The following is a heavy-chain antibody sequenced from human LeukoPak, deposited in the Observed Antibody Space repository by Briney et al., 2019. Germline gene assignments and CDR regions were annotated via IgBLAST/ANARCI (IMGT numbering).Heavy chain of an antibody. Sequence: PGRSLRLSCAASGFTFSSYGMHWVRQAPGKGLEWVAVISYDGSNKYYADSVKGRFTISRGNSKNTLYLQMNSLRAEDTAVYYCAKDRNYYGSGSYPTYYYYGMDVWGKGTTVTVSS. CDR1: GFTFSSYG. D-gene: IGHD3-10*01. CDR2: ISYDGSNK. V-gene: IGHV3-30*18. CDR3: AKDRNYYGSGSYPTYYYYGMDV. J-gene: IGHJ6*04.